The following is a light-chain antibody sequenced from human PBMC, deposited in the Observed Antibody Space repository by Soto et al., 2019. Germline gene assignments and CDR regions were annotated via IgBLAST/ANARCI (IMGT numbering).Light chain of an antibody. V-gene: IGLV2-14*01. Sequence: QSVVTQPSPVSGAPGQSIPISCPGTSKYIGSYSYVSWYQQHPDKAPKVMIYDVSYRPSGVSNRFSGSKSGNTASLTISGLQAEDEADYYCSSYTSTSTYVFGTGTKVTVL. CDR2: DVS. J-gene: IGLJ1*01. CDR3: SSYTSTSTYV. CDR1: SKYIGSYSY.